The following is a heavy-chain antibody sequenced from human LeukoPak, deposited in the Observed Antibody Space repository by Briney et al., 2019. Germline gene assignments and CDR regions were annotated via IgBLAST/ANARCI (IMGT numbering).Heavy chain of an antibody. CDR3: ARPGYYDSSGYYI. Sequence: ETLSLTCTVSGDSISSSSYYWGWIRQPPGKGLEWIGSIYYSGSTYYNPSLKSRVTISVDTSKNQFSLKLSSVTAADTAVYYCARPGYYDSSGYYIWGQGTMVTVSS. J-gene: IGHJ3*02. V-gene: IGHV4-39*01. CDR2: IYYSGST. D-gene: IGHD3-22*01. CDR1: GDSISSSSYY.